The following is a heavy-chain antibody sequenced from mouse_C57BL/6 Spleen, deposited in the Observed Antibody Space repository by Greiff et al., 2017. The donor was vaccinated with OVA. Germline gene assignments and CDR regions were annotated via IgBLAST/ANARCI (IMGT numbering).Heavy chain of an antibody. CDR3: ARPIYDYDGYAMDY. CDR1: GFTFSDYY. J-gene: IGHJ4*01. CDR2: ISNGGGST. D-gene: IGHD2-4*01. V-gene: IGHV5-12*01. Sequence: EVKLVESGGGLVQPGGSLKLSCAASGFTFSDYYMYWVRQTPEKRLEWVAYISNGGGSTYYPDTVKGRFTISRDNAKNTLYLQMSRLKSEDTAMYYCARPIYDYDGYAMDYWGQGTSVTVSS.